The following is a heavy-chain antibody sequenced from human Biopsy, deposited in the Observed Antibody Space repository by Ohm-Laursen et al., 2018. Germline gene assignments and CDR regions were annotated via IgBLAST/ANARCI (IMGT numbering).Heavy chain of an antibody. CDR3: VLASFDY. V-gene: IGHV1-46*01. Sequence: SSVKVSCKASGYTFTTYYIHWVRQAHGQGLEWMGIINPGGNSTAYTQNFQGRVTMTWDTSTTTVYMELSSLRSEDTTVYYCVLASFDYWGQGTLVTVPS. J-gene: IGHJ4*02. CDR2: INPGGNST. CDR1: GYTFTTYY.